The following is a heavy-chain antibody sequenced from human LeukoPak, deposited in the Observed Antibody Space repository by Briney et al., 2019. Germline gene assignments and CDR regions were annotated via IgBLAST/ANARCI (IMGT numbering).Heavy chain of an antibody. CDR1: GYTFTSYD. V-gene: IGHV1-8*01. Sequence: GASVKVSCKAYGYTFTSYDINWARQATGQGLEWMGWMNPNSGNTGYAQKFQGRVTMTRNTSISTAYMELSSLRSEDAAVYYCARGALGDCSSTSCYTGWFDPWGQGTLVTVSS. J-gene: IGHJ5*02. CDR3: ARGALGDCSSTSCYTGWFDP. D-gene: IGHD2-2*02. CDR2: MNPNSGNT.